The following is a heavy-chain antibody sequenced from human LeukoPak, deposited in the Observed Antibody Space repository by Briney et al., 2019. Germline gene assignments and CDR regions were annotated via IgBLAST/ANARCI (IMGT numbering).Heavy chain of an antibody. CDR2: SSNHGSDE. V-gene: IGHV3-30*04. D-gene: IGHD3-22*01. CDR3: AMDYYDSNGYSRGWDY. J-gene: IGHJ4*02. Sequence: PGGSLRLSCAASGFTFTSLPLHWVRQAPGKGLEWVAVSSNHGSDEYYADSVKGRFTVSSDNSKETVYLQMDSLRAEDTAVYYCAMDYYDSNGYSRGWDYWGQGTLVTVSS. CDR1: GFTFTSLP.